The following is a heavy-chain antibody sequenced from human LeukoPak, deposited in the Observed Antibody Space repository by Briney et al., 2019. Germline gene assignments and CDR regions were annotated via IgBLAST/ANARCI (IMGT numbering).Heavy chain of an antibody. CDR2: INHDGSAT. Sequence: GGSLRLSCAASGFTFSSYWLSWVRQAPGEGLEWVANINHDGSATYFVDSAKGRFTIYRDNARNSLYLQMSSLRAEGTVVYYCARSFTMLPEYLWGQGTLVTVSS. V-gene: IGHV3-7*04. CDR1: GFTFSSYW. J-gene: IGHJ4*02. CDR3: ARSFTMLPEYL. D-gene: IGHD3-10*01.